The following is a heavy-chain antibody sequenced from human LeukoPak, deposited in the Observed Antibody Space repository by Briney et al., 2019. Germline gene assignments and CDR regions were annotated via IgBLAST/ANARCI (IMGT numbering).Heavy chain of an antibody. Sequence: PGGSLRLSCVASGFTFSDYYMSWIRQAPGKGLEWVSYISSSGTTMYYADSVRGRFTISRDNAKNSLYLQMNSLRAEDTAVYYCARAGGSYYLAYYFDYWGQGTLVTVSS. CDR3: ARAGGSYYLAYYFDY. CDR1: GFTFSDYY. CDR2: ISSSGTTM. V-gene: IGHV3-11*04. D-gene: IGHD1-26*01. J-gene: IGHJ4*02.